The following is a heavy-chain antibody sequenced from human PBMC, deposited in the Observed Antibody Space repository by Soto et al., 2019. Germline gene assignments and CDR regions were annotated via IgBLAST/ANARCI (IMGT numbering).Heavy chain of an antibody. CDR1: GYTFTGYY. Sequence: GASVKVSCKASGYTFTGYYMHWVRQAPGQGLEWMGWINPNSGGTNYAQKFQGWVTMTRDTSISTAYMELSRLRSDDTAVYYCARAESSIDDILTGYYSFYFDYWGQGTLVTVSS. CDR3: ARAESSIDDILTGYYSFYFDY. CDR2: INPNSGGT. J-gene: IGHJ4*02. V-gene: IGHV1-2*04. D-gene: IGHD3-9*01.